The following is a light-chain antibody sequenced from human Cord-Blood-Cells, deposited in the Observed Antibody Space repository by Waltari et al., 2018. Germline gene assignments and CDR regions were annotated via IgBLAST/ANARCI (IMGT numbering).Light chain of an antibody. CDR1: SSDVGSYNL. CDR2: EVS. V-gene: IGLV2-23*02. Sequence: SALTQPASVSGPPGQSITISRTGTSSDVGSYNLVSWYQPHPGKAPNLMIYEVSKRPSGVSNRFSGSKSGNTASLTISGLQAEDEADYYCCSYAGSSTYVFGTGTKVTVL. J-gene: IGLJ1*01. CDR3: CSYAGSSTYV.